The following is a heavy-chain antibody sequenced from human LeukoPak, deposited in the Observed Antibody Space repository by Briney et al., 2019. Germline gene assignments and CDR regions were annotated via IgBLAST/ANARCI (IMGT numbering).Heavy chain of an antibody. J-gene: IGHJ6*02. V-gene: IGHV1-2*02. CDR1: GYTFTGYF. CDR3: AREGQGDCSSTTCSNYYGLDV. Sequence: ASVKVSCKASGYTFTGYFMHWVRQAPGQGLEWMGWTKANSGDTRFAQKFQGRVTMTRDTSISTAYMELSWLTPDDTAVYYCAREGQGDCSSTTCSNYYGLDVWGQGTTVTVSS. CDR2: TKANSGDT. D-gene: IGHD2-2*01.